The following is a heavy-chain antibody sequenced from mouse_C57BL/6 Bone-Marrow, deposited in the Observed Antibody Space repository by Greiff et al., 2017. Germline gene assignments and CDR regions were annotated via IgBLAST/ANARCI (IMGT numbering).Heavy chain of an antibody. V-gene: IGHV5-16*01. CDR2: INYDGSST. J-gene: IGHJ1*03. CDR1: GFTFSDYY. D-gene: IGHD1-1*01. CDR3: ARDRRITTVVDYWYFDV. Sequence: EVQLVESEGGLVQPGSSMKLSCTASGFTFSDYYMAWVRQVPEKGLEWVANINYDGSSTYYLDSLKSRFIISRDNAKNILYLQMSSLKSEDTATYYCARDRRITTVVDYWYFDVWGTGTTVTVSS.